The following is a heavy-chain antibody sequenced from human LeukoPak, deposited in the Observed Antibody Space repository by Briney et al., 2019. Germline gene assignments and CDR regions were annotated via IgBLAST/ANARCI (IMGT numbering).Heavy chain of an antibody. V-gene: IGHV3-23*01. CDR2: ISGSAGGT. CDR1: GFTFSSYA. J-gene: IGHJ4*02. CDR3: AIWMGNNADFTGPIDY. D-gene: IGHD2-2*03. Sequence: GGSLRLSCAASGFTFSSYAMNWVRQAPGKGLEWVSAISGSAGGTYYADSVKGRFTISRDNSKNTLYLQMSSLRAEDTAVYYCAIWMGNNADFTGPIDYWGQGTLVTVSS.